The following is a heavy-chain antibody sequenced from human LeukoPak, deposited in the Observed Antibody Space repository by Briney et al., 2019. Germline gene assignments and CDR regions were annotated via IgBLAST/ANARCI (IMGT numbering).Heavy chain of an antibody. J-gene: IGHJ4*02. D-gene: IGHD3-22*01. CDR2: IKQDGSEK. Sequence: GGSLRLSCAASGFTFSSYWMSWVRQAPGKGLEWVANIKQDGSEKYYVDSVKGRFTISRDNAKNSLYLQMNSLRAEDTAVYYCARVRDSSGYYYTYYFDYWGQGTLVTVSS. CDR1: GFTFSSYW. CDR3: ARVRDSSGYYYTYYFDY. V-gene: IGHV3-7*01.